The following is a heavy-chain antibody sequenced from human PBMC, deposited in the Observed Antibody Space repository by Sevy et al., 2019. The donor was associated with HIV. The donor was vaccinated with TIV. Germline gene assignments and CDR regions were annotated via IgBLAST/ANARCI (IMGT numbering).Heavy chain of an antibody. V-gene: IGHV3-74*01. CDR3: ARARSGPHDAFDI. Sequence: GGSLRLSCAASGFTFSSYCMHWVRQAPGKGLVWVSRINSDGSSTSYADSVKGRFTISRDNAKNTLYLQMNSLRAEDTAVYYCARARSGPHDAFDIWGQGTMVTVSS. CDR1: GFTFSSYC. D-gene: IGHD2-15*01. J-gene: IGHJ3*02. CDR2: INSDGSST.